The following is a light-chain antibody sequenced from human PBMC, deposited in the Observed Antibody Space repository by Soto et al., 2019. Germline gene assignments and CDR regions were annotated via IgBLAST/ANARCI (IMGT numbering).Light chain of an antibody. CDR3: QQRSNSAT. Sequence: EIVLTQSPATLSVSPGERATLSCRASQSVSSSSLAWYQQKPGEAPRLLIYAASSRATGIPARLSGSGSGTDFTLTIRSLEPEDFAVYYCQQRSNSATFGGGTKVDIK. CDR1: QSVSSSS. V-gene: IGKV3D-20*02. J-gene: IGKJ4*01. CDR2: AAS.